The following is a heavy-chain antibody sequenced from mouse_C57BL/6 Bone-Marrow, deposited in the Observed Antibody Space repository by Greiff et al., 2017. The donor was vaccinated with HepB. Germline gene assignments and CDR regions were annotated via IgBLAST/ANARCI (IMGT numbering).Heavy chain of an antibody. J-gene: IGHJ3*01. CDR3: ARGNYYGSSPLFAY. Sequence: EVNVVESGGGLVKPGGSLKLSCAASGFTFSDYGMHWVRQAPEKGLEWVAYISSGSSTIYYADTVKGRFTISRDNAKNTLFLQMTSLRSEDTAMYYCARGNYYGSSPLFAYWGQGTLVTVSA. D-gene: IGHD1-1*01. CDR2: ISSGSSTI. V-gene: IGHV5-17*01. CDR1: GFTFSDYG.